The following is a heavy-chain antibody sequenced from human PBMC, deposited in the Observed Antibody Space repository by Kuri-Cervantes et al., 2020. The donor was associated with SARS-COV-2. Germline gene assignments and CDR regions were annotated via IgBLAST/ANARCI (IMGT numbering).Heavy chain of an antibody. V-gene: IGHV1-69*04. CDR3: ARQLETTMLYYFDY. CDR2: IIPIFGIA. CDR1: GGTFSSYA. J-gene: IGHJ4*02. D-gene: IGHD3-10*02. Sequence: SVKVSCKASGGTFSSYAISWVRQAPGQGLEWMGRIIPIFGIANYAQKFQGRVTITADKSTSTAYMELSSLRSEDTAVYYCARQLETTMLYYFDYWGQGTLVTDSS.